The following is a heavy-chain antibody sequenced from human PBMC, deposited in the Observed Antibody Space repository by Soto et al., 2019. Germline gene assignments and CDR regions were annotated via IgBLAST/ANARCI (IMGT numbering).Heavy chain of an antibody. V-gene: IGHV1-3*01. J-gene: IGHJ3*02. CDR2: INAVNGNT. CDR1: GYTFTSYA. D-gene: IGHD4-17*01. CDR3: ARGRGDYVALWGAI. Sequence: ASVKVSCKASGYTFTSYAMHCVRQAPGQSLEWMGWINAVNGNTEYSQKFQGRVTITRDTSASTAYMELSSLRSEDTAVYYCARGRGDYVALWGAIWGQGTMVTVSS.